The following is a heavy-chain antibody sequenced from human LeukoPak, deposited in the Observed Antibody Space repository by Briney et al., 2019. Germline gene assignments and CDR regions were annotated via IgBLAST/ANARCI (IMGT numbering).Heavy chain of an antibody. Sequence: GGSLRLSCAASGFTFSSYSMNWVRQAPGKGLEWVSYISSSGSTIYYADSVKGRFTISRDNAKNSLYLQMNSLRAEDTAVYYSARDLDGYVDYWGQGTLVTVSS. J-gene: IGHJ4*02. V-gene: IGHV3-48*04. D-gene: IGHD5-24*01. CDR2: ISSSGSTI. CDR1: GFTFSSYS. CDR3: ARDLDGYVDY.